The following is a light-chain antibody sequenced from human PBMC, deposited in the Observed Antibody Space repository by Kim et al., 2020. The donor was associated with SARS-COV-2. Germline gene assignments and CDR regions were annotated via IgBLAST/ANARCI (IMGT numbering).Light chain of an antibody. J-gene: IGLJ3*02. V-gene: IGLV1-40*01. CDR3: QSYDSSLSAWV. Sequence: MVTISCNGSSSNIGAGYDVHWYQQLPGTAPNLLIYGNSNRPSGVPDRFSGSKSGTSASLAITGLQAEDEADYYCQSYDSSLSAWVFGGGTQLTVL. CDR1: SSNIGAGYD. CDR2: GNS.